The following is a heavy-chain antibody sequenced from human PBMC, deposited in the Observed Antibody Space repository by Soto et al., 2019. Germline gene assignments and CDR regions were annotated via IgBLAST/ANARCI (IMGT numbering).Heavy chain of an antibody. Sequence: GGSLRLSCTASGFTFGDYAMSWFRQAPGKGLEWVGFIRSKAYGGTTEYAASVKGRFTISRDDSKSIAYLQMNSLKTEDTAVNYCTRSSSSLGDGYWGQGTLVTVSS. D-gene: IGHD6-13*01. V-gene: IGHV3-49*03. CDR1: GFTFGDYA. J-gene: IGHJ4*02. CDR2: IRSKAYGGTT. CDR3: TRSSSSLGDGY.